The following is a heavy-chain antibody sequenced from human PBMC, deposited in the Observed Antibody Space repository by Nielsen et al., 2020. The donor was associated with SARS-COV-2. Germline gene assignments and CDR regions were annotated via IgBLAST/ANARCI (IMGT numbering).Heavy chain of an antibody. Sequence: SETLSLTCTVSGGSISSCYWSWIRQPPGKGLEWIGYIYYSGSTNYNPSLKSRVTISVDTSKNQFSLKLSSVTAADTAVYYCARLGPDYDFWSGSIFGYYGMDVWGQGTTVTVSS. J-gene: IGHJ6*02. V-gene: IGHV4-59*08. CDR1: GGSISSCY. D-gene: IGHD3-3*01. CDR2: IYYSGST. CDR3: ARLGPDYDFWSGSIFGYYGMDV.